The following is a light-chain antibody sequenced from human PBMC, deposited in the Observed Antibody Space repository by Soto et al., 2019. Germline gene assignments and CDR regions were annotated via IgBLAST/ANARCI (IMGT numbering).Light chain of an antibody. CDR2: KAS. CDR1: QTISSW. CDR3: QQDNSFSDD. J-gene: IGKJ1*01. V-gene: IGKV1-5*03. Sequence: DIRLTHSPSTLFPSVPETGTITFRASQTISSWLAWYQQKPGKAPKLLIYKASTLKSGVPSRFSGSGSGTEFTLTISSLQPDDFATYYCQQDNSFSDDFGQGTKAEIK.